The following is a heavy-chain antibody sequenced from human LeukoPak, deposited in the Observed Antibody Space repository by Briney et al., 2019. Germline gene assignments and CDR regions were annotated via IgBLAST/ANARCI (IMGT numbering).Heavy chain of an antibody. CDR3: ARARGGSTIFGVVNYYYMDV. J-gene: IGHJ6*03. CDR2: MNPNSGNT. CDR1: GGTFSSDI. V-gene: IGHV1-8*03. D-gene: IGHD3-3*01. Sequence: ASVKVSCKTSGGTFSSDIISWVRQAPGQGLEWMGWMNPNSGNTGYAQKFQGRVTITRNTSISTAYMELSSLRSEDTAVYYCARARGGSTIFGVVNYYYMDVWGKGTTVTVSS.